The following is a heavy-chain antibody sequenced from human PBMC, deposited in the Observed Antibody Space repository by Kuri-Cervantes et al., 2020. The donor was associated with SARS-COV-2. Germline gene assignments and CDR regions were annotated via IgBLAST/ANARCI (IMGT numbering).Heavy chain of an antibody. D-gene: IGHD3-3*01. V-gene: IGHV1-3*01. CDR2: INAGNGNT. J-gene: IGHJ6*02. Sequence: ASVKVSCKASGYTFTGYYMHWVRQAPGQRLEWMGWINAGNGNTKYSQKFQGRVTITRDTSASTAYMELSSLRSEDTAVYYCAKDGTAYDFWSGYYGTYYYGMDVWGQGTTVTVSS. CDR1: GYTFTGYY. CDR3: AKDGTAYDFWSGYYGTYYYGMDV.